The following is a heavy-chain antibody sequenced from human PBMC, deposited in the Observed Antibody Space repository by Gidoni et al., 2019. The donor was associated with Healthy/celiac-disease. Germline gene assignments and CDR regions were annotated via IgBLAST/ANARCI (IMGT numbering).Heavy chain of an antibody. Sequence: EVQLLGSGGGLVQPGGSLRLTGAAPGLTFSIYAMSWVRQAPGKGLEWVSAISGSGGSTYYADSVKGRFTISRDNSKNTLYLQMNSLRAEDTAVYYCAKRDKQGAFDIWGQGTMVTVSS. CDR2: ISGSGGST. CDR1: GLTFSIYA. J-gene: IGHJ3*02. D-gene: IGHD2-15*01. CDR3: AKRDKQGAFDI. V-gene: IGHV3-23*01.